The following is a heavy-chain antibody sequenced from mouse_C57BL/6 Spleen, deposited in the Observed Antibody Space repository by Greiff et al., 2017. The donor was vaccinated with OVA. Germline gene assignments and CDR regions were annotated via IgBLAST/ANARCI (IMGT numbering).Heavy chain of an antibody. J-gene: IGHJ2*01. CDR3: ARSYYYGSSYYFDY. CDR1: GYTFTSYW. CDR2: IYPSDSET. D-gene: IGHD1-1*01. V-gene: IGHV1-61*01. Sequence: VKLQQPGAELVRPGSSVKLSCKASGYTFTSYWMDWVKQRPGQGLEWIGNIYPSDSETHYNQKFKDKATLTVDKSSSTAYMQLSSLTSEDSAVYYCARSYYYGSSYYFDYWGQGTTLTVSS.